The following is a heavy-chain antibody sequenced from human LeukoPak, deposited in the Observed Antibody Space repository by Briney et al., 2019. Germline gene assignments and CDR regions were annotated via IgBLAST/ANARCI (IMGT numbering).Heavy chain of an antibody. CDR3: ARNGINTVSDY. D-gene: IGHD3-22*01. CDR1: GHTFTNNA. J-gene: IGHJ4*02. V-gene: IGHV1-18*01. Sequence: ASVKVSCKASGHTFTNNAISWVRQAPGQGLEWMGWISANTGKTNYAQKFQGRVTMTTDTSTTTAYMELRSLRSDDTAVYYCARNGINTVSDYWGQGTVVTVSS. CDR2: ISANTGKT.